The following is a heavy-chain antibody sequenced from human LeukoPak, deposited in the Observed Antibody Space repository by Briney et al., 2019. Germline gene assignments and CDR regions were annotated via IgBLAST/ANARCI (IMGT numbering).Heavy chain of an antibody. CDR2: ISAYNGNT. V-gene: IGHV1-18*01. CDR3: AGYNGYCSGGSCYHFDY. Sequence: AASVKVSCKASGYTFTSYGISWVRQAPGQGLEWMGWISAYNGNTNYAQKLQGRVTMTTDTSTSTAYMELGSLRSDDTAVYYCAGYNGYCSGGSCYHFDYWGQGTLVTVSS. J-gene: IGHJ4*02. CDR1: GYTFTSYG. D-gene: IGHD2-15*01.